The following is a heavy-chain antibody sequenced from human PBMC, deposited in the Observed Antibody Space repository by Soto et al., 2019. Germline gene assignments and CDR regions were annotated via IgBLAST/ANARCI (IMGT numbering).Heavy chain of an antibody. D-gene: IGHD2-15*01. Sequence: EVQLVESGGGLVQPGGSLRLSCAASGFTFSSYWMSWVRQAPGKGLEWVANIKQDGSEKYYVDSVKGRFTISRDNAKNALYLQMNSLRAEDTAGYYCARDLLSPSMSSGDDYWGQGTLVTVSS. J-gene: IGHJ4*02. CDR3: ARDLLSPSMSSGDDY. CDR2: IKQDGSEK. CDR1: GFTFSSYW. V-gene: IGHV3-7*01.